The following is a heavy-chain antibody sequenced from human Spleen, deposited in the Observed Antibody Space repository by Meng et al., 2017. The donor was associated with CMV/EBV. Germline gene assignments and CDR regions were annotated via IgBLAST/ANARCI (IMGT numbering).Heavy chain of an antibody. Sequence: GGSLRLSCAASGFTFSSYWMSWVRQAPGKGLEWVAKIEQDGSEKYYVDSVKGRFTISRDNAKNSLYLQMNSLRAEDTAVYFCAREEGDCTSTSCYTNWFDPWGQGTLVTVSS. J-gene: IGHJ5*02. D-gene: IGHD2-2*02. CDR1: GFTFSSYW. CDR3: AREEGDCTSTSCYTNWFDP. V-gene: IGHV3-7*01. CDR2: IEQDGSEK.